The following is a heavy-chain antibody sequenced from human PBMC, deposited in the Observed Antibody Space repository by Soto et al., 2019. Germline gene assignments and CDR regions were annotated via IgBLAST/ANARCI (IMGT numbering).Heavy chain of an antibody. CDR2: VNINGGPT. CDR1: GFTFNSHH. CDR3: ARDFRFAVDL. V-gene: IGHV3-48*02. Sequence: EVQLAESGGGLVKPGGSLRLSCVASGFTFNSHHMHWVRQAPGKGLEWVAYVNINGGPTYYADSVRGRFTISRDNAQNSLFLQMNGLTDGDTAVYYCARDFRFAVDLWGQGTVVTVSS. J-gene: IGHJ3*01.